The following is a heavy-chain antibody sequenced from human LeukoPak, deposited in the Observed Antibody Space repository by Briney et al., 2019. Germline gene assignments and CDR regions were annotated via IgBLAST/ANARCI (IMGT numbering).Heavy chain of an antibody. J-gene: IGHJ6*02. CDR1: GGSISSGSYY. V-gene: IGHV4-61*02. Sequence: PSQTLSLTCTVSGGSISSGSYYWGWIRQPAGRGLEWIGRIYTSGSINYNPSLKSRNSKSVDKSKNQFSLKLSSVTDADTAVYYCARGRAVAGYGMDVWRQGTTVTVSS. CDR2: IYTSGSI. D-gene: IGHD6-19*01. CDR3: ARGRAVAGYGMDV.